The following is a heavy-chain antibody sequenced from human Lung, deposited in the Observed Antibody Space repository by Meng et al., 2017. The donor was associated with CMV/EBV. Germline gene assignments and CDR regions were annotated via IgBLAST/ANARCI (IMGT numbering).Heavy chain of an antibody. CDR2: IYYSGST. J-gene: IGHJ4*02. D-gene: IGHD6-19*01. V-gene: IGHV4-39*01. CDR1: GGSISSSSYY. Sequence: SXTXSLXCTVSGGSISSSSYYWGWIRQPPGKGLEWIGSIYYSGSTYYNPSLKSRVTISVDTSKNQFSLKLSSVTAADTAVYYCARPDDSSGWYMPFDYWGQGTLVSFSS. CDR3: ARPDDSSGWYMPFDY.